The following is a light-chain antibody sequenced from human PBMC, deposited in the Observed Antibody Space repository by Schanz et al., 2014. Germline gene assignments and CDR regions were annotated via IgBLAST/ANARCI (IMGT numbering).Light chain of an antibody. CDR2: GAS. Sequence: ETVLTQSPVTLSLSPGERATLSCRASQSVSSYLAWYQQKPGQAPRLLIYGASTRATGIPARFSGSGSGTDFTLTISRLEPEDFATYYCQRYYSGRGFGQGTKVEIK. J-gene: IGKJ1*01. CDR1: QSVSSY. CDR3: QRYYSGRG. V-gene: IGKV3-11*01.